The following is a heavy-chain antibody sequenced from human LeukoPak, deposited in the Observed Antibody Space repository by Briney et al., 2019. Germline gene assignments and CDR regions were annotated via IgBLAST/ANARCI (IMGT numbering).Heavy chain of an antibody. CDR1: GGSISSSNW. CDR2: IYHSGST. V-gene: IGHV4-4*02. J-gene: IGHJ3*02. CDR3: ARVRWFGDFSNSDAFDI. D-gene: IGHD3-10*01. Sequence: PSETLSLTCAVSGGSISSSNWWSWVRQPPGKGLEWIGEIYHSGSTNYNPSLKSRVTISVDKSKNQFSLEMRFVTAADTAVYYCARVRWFGDFSNSDAFDIWGQGRMVTISA.